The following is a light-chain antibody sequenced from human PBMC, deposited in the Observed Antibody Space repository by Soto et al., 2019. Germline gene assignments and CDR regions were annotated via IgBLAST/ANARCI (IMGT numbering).Light chain of an antibody. V-gene: IGKV3-20*01. Sequence: EIVLTQSPGILSLSPGERATLSFRASQSVSSSYLAWYQQKPGQAPRLLIYGASNRATGIPDRFSASGSKTNFTLTISRLESEDFAVYYCQQYRSSPPYTFGQGTKLEIK. J-gene: IGKJ2*01. CDR3: QQYRSSPPYT. CDR1: QSVSSSY. CDR2: GAS.